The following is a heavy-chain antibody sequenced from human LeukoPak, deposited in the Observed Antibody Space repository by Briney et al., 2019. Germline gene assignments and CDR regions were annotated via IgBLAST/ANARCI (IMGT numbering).Heavy chain of an antibody. D-gene: IGHD2-15*01. CDR2: IYYSGST. CDR1: GGSISSGDYY. V-gene: IGHV4-30-4*01. Sequence: PSQTLSLTCTVSGGSISSGDYYWSWIRQPPGKGLEWIGYIYYSGSTHYNPSFKSRVTISVDTSKNQFSLKLSSVTAADTAVYYCARQDCSGGSCLYGMDVWGQGTTVTVSS. J-gene: IGHJ6*02. CDR3: ARQDCSGGSCLYGMDV.